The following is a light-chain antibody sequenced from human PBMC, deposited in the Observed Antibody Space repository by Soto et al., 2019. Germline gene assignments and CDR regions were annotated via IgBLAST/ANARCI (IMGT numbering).Light chain of an antibody. CDR3: QHRKRLPPCAT. CDR1: QSVSSY. J-gene: IGKJ4*01. Sequence: EIVLTQSPATLSLSPGEGATLSCRASQSVSSYLAWYQQKPGQAPRLLIYDASNRATGIPSRFSGSGSGTYFTLAISSLEPEDLALYCCQHRKRLPPCATFGVGT. V-gene: IGKV3-11*01. CDR2: DAS.